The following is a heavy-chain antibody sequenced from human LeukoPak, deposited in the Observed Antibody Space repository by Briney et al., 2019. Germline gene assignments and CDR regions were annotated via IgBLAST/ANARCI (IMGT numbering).Heavy chain of an antibody. CDR2: INPNSGGT. J-gene: IGHJ6*03. CDR3: ARFDDSSIWPDVSHYYYMDV. Sequence: ASVMVSCKASGYTFTGYYMHWVRQAPGQGLEWMGRINPNSGGTNYAQKFQGRVTMTRDTSISTAYMELSRLRSDDTAVYYCARFDDSSIWPDVSHYYYMDVWGKGTTVTVSS. V-gene: IGHV1-2*06. D-gene: IGHD6-13*01. CDR1: GYTFTGYY.